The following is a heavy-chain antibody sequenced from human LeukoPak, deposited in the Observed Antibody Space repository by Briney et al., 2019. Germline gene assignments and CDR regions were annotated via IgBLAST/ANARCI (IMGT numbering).Heavy chain of an antibody. V-gene: IGHV3-30*04. Sequence: GRSLRLSCAASGFTFSSYAMHWVRQAPGKGLEWVAVISYDGSNKYYADSVKGRFTISRDNFKNTLYLQMNSLRAEDTAVYYCARNLDWGIELWSPFDYWGQGTLVTVSS. D-gene: IGHD5-18*01. J-gene: IGHJ4*02. CDR2: ISYDGSNK. CDR3: ARNLDWGIELWSPFDY. CDR1: GFTFSSYA.